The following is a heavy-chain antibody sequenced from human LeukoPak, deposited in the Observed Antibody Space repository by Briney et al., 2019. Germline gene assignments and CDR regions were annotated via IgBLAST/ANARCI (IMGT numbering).Heavy chain of an antibody. V-gene: IGHV5-51*01. CDR2: IYPGDSDT. CDR1: GYYFGNSW. CDR3: ARKEYMDV. Sequence: GESLKISCKGSGYYFGNSWIAWVRQMPGKGLEWVGIIYPGDSDTKYGPSFQDQVTISADKSISTAYLQWSSLKASDSAIYYCARKEYMDVWGEGPTVTVSS. J-gene: IGHJ6*03.